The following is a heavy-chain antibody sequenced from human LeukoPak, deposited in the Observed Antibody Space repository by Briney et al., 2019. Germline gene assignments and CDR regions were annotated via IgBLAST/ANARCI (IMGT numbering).Heavy chain of an antibody. J-gene: IGHJ4*02. CDR1: GYTFTSSD. Sequence: ASVKVSCKASGYTFTSSDFNWVRQATGQGLEWMGWMNPNSGNTGYAQKFQGRVTMTRDTSISTAYMELRSLRSDDTAVYYCARTLYYYDSSGYPDYWGQGTLVTVSS. V-gene: IGHV1-8*01. CDR3: ARTLYYYDSSGYPDY. D-gene: IGHD3-22*01. CDR2: MNPNSGNT.